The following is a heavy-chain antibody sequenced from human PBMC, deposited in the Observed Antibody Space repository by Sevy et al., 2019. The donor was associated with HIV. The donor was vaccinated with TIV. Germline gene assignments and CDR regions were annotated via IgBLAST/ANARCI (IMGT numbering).Heavy chain of an antibody. J-gene: IGHJ4*02. V-gene: IGHV4-61*01. CDR2: VYHTGST. CDR3: AREPYFFDKSGYYWDY. Sequence: SENLSLTCAVSGVSVSSDTYYWSWIRQPPGKGLEWIGYVYHTGSTNYSPSFKSRVTISVDTSKNQFSLRLFSVAAAETAVYYCAREPYFFDKSGYYWDYWGQGALVTVSS. D-gene: IGHD3-22*01. CDR1: GVSVSSDTYY.